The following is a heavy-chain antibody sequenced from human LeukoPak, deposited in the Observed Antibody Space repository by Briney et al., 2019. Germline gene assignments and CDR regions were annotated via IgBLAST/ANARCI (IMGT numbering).Heavy chain of an antibody. CDR1: GYTFTSYA. J-gene: IGHJ5*02. V-gene: IGHV1-18*04. CDR2: ISAYNGNT. Sequence: ASVKVSCKASGYTFTSYAISWVRQAPGQGLEWMGWISAYNGNTNYAQKLQGRVTMTTDTSTSTDYMELRGVRSDDSAVYYCARCPTSGTALRWFDPWGQGTLVTASS. CDR3: ARCPTSGTALRWFDP. D-gene: IGHD1-1*01.